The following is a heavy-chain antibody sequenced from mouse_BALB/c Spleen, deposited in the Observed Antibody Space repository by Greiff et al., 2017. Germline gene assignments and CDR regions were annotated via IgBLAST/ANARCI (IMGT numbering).Heavy chain of an antibody. V-gene: IGHV5-6-2*01. CDR3: ARQGYYGSSYWWYFDV. CDR1: GFTFSSYY. D-gene: IGHD1-1*01. CDR2: INSNGGST. J-gene: IGHJ1*01. Sequence: EVKLEESGGGLVKLGGSLKLSCAASGFTFSSYYMSWVRQTPEKRLELVAAINSNGGSTYYPDTVKGRFTISRDNAKNTLYLQMSSLKSEDTALYYCARQGYYGSSYWWYFDVWGAGTTVTVSS.